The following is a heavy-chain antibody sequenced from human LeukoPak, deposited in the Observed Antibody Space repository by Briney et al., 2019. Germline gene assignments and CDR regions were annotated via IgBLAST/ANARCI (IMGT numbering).Heavy chain of an antibody. Sequence: GASVKVSCKASGYTFTSYGISGVRQAPGQGLEWMGWISAYNGNTNYAQKLQGRVTMTTDTSTSTAYMELRSLRSDDTAVYYCARVLRYCSSTSCYLNWFDPWGQGTLVTVSS. CDR3: ARVLRYCSSTSCYLNWFDP. CDR2: ISAYNGNT. J-gene: IGHJ5*02. V-gene: IGHV1-18*01. D-gene: IGHD2-2*01. CDR1: GYTFTSYG.